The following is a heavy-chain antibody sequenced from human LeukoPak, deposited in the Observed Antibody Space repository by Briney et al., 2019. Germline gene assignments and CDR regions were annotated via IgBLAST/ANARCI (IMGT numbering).Heavy chain of an antibody. CDR2: INHSGST. V-gene: IGHV4-34*01. CDR3: AGSFGVAPFDY. D-gene: IGHD3-3*01. CDR1: GGSFSGYY. Sequence: PSETLSLTCAVYGGSFSGYYWSWIRQPPGKGLEWIGEINHSGSTNYNPSLKSRVTISVDTSKNQFSLKLSSVTAADTAVYYCAGSFGVAPFDYWGQGTLVTVSS. J-gene: IGHJ4*02.